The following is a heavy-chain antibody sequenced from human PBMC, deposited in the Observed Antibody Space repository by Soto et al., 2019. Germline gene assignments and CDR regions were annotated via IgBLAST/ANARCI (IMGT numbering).Heavy chain of an antibody. CDR1: GYTFTGYF. J-gene: IGHJ5*02. CDR3: PRQWNSRRFYWIDA. V-gene: IGHV1-2*02. CDR2: INPNSGDT. Sequence: QVLLVQSGAEVKKPGASLKVSCKASGYTFTGYFIHWERQAPGQGLEWMGWINPNSGDTDYAQQFQGRVTVTRNTTLNPTYVALSRRSFAGPALYLWPRQWNSRRFYWIDAWGQGTRAT. D-gene: IGHD1-7*01.